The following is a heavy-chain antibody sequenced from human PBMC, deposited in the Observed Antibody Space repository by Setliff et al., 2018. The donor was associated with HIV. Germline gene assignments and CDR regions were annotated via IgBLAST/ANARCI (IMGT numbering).Heavy chain of an antibody. CDR3: ARARGDFLGNYFDY. Sequence: GESLRLSCAASGFTFDDYGLSWVRQAPGKGLEWVSGNNWSGGSTGYADSMKGRFTISRDNARNSLFLQINSLRAEDTAVYYCARARGDFLGNYFDYWGQGTLVTVSS. D-gene: IGHD3-10*01. V-gene: IGHV3-20*04. CDR2: NNWSGGST. J-gene: IGHJ4*02. CDR1: GFTFDDYG.